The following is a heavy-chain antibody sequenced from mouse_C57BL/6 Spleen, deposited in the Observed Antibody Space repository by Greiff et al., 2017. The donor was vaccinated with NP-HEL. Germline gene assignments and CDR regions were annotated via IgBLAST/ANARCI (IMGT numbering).Heavy chain of an antibody. CDR3: RSGDYDLAWFAY. J-gene: IGHJ3*01. Sequence: VQLKESGPELVKPGASVKMSCKASGYTFTDYYMHWVKQKPGKGLEWIGEIYPNSGSTNYNEKFKSKATLTVDKSSSTAYMQLSSLTSEDSAVYYCARSGDYDLAWFAYWGQGTLVTVSA. V-gene: IGHV1-83*01. D-gene: IGHD2-4*01. CDR1: YTFTDYYM. CDR2: YPNSGSTN.